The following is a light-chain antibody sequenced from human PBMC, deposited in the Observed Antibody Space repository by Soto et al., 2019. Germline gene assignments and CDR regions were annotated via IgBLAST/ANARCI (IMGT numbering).Light chain of an antibody. CDR2: KAS. CDR3: QEYQTWT. Sequence: DIQMTQSPSILSASVGDRVTITCRASQSVSSWLAWYQQKPGKAPKLLIHKASRLESGVSSRFSGSGSGTAFTLTITSLQPDDSATYYCQEYQTWTFGHGIKVEIK. CDR1: QSVSSW. V-gene: IGKV1-5*03. J-gene: IGKJ1*01.